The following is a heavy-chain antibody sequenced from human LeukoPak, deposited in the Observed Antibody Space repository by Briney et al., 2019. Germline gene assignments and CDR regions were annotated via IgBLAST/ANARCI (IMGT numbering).Heavy chain of an antibody. CDR3: ARGYFGDYVLDT. V-gene: IGHV1-2*02. D-gene: IGHD4-17*01. CDR2: INPNSGGT. J-gene: IGHJ5*02. CDR1: GYRFRDHY. Sequence: GASVKVSCKAYGYRFRDHYIHWVRQAPGQGLEYLGWINPNSGGTNYAQKFQGRVTLTRDTSIDTAYIRLHSLTPDDTAVYYCARGYFGDYVLDTWGQGALITVSS.